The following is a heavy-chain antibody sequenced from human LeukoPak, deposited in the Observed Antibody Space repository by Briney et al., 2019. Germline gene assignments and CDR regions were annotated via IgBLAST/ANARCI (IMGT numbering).Heavy chain of an antibody. Sequence: PSETLSLTCAVYGGSFSGYYWSWIRQPPGKGLEWIGEINHGGSTNYNPSLKSRVTISVDTSKNQFSLRLSSVTAADTAVYYCARGRHCSSTSCFPIRGDDSFDIWGQGTMVTVSS. J-gene: IGHJ3*02. V-gene: IGHV4-34*01. CDR3: ARGRHCSSTSCFPIRGDDSFDI. D-gene: IGHD2-2*01. CDR2: INHGGST. CDR1: GGSFSGYY.